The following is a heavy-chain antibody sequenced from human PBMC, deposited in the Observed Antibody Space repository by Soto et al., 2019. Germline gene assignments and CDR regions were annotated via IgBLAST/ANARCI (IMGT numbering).Heavy chain of an antibody. D-gene: IGHD2-15*01. CDR1: GFTFSSYG. Sequence: QVQLVESGGGVVQPGRSLRLSCAASGFTFSSYGMHWVRQAPGKGLEWVAVIWYDGSNKYYADSVKGRFTISRDNSKNTLYLQRSSLGAGDTAVFYCAGGGGDIVVVVAATLDYWGQGTLVTVSS. V-gene: IGHV3-33*01. J-gene: IGHJ4*02. CDR2: IWYDGSNK. CDR3: AGGGGDIVVVVAATLDY.